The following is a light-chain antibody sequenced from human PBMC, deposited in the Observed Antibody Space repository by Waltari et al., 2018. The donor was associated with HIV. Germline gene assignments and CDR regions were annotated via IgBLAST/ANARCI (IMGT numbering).Light chain of an antibody. V-gene: IGLV1-51*01. Sequence: QSVLTQPPSVSAAPGQKATISCSGSTSTIGNDYVSWYQHVPGAAPRLLIYEKNKRPPVIPDRFSGSRSGTSATLCITGRQTGDEAHYYCGTWDRSRSAAVFGGGTKLTVL. CDR3: GTWDRSRSAAV. J-gene: IGLJ3*02. CDR2: EKN. CDR1: TSTIGNDY.